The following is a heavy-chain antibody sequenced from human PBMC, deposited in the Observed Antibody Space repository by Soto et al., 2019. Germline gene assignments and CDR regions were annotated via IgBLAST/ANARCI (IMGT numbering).Heavy chain of an antibody. D-gene: IGHD3-3*02. V-gene: IGHV4-4*07. CDR3: AREGDDRHFFFDS. CDR1: GRSMISYY. CDR2: IYTGGNT. J-gene: IGHJ4*02. Sequence: SETLSLTCNVSGRSMISYYWSWIRQPAGKGLEWIGRIYTGGNTNYNPSLKSRVTVSVDTSKSQFSLSLTSVTAADTAVYYCAREGDDRHFFFDSWGQGTLV.